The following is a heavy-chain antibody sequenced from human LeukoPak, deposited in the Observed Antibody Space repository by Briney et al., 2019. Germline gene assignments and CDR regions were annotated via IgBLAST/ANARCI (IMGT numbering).Heavy chain of an antibody. CDR2: LYYSGNT. CDR1: GGSISSSSYY. J-gene: IGHJ4*02. Sequence: SETLSLTCTVSGGSISSSSYYWGWIRQPPGKGLEWIGSLYYSGNTYYNPSLKSRVTISVDTSKNQFSLKVSSVTAADTAVYFCARQHETGNFDYWGQGTLVTVSS. CDR3: ARQHETGNFDY. V-gene: IGHV4-39*01. D-gene: IGHD7-27*01.